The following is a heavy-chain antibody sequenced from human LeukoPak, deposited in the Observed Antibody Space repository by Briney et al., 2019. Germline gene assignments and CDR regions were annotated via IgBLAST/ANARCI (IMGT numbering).Heavy chain of an antibody. V-gene: IGHV4-34*01. J-gene: IGHJ6*03. CDR1: GGSFSGYY. Sequence: PSETLSLTCAVYGGSFSGYYWSWIRQPPGKGLEWIGEINHSGSTNYNPSLKSRVTISVDTSKNQFSLKLSSVTAADTAVYYCARGRAAAGKNYYHYYYMDVWGKGTTVTVSS. CDR2: INHSGST. CDR3: ARGRAAAGKNYYHYYYMDV. D-gene: IGHD6-13*01.